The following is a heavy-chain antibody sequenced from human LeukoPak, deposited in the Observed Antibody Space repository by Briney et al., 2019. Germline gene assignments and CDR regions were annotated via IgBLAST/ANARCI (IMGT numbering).Heavy chain of an antibody. Sequence: PGGSLRLSCAASGFTFSSYGMHWVRQAPGKGLEWVAVISYDGSNKYYADSVKGRFTISRDNAKNSLYLQMNSLRAEDTALYYCARVYELREEDYYYYYMDVWGKGTTVTVSS. CDR2: ISYDGSNK. CDR3: ARVYELREEDYYYYYMDV. D-gene: IGHD5/OR15-5a*01. CDR1: GFTFSSYG. V-gene: IGHV3-30*03. J-gene: IGHJ6*03.